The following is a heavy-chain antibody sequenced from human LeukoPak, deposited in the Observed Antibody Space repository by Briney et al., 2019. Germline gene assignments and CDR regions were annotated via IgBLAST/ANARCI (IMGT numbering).Heavy chain of an antibody. D-gene: IGHD4-17*01. CDR1: GFTFSSYS. Sequence: GGSLRLSCAASGFTFSSYSMNWVRQAPGKGLEWASSISSSSSYIYYADSVKGRFTISRDNAKNSLYLQMNSLRAEDTAVYYCARDLDYGDPSDYWGQGTLVTVSS. CDR3: ARDLDYGDPSDY. CDR2: ISSSSSYI. V-gene: IGHV3-21*01. J-gene: IGHJ4*02.